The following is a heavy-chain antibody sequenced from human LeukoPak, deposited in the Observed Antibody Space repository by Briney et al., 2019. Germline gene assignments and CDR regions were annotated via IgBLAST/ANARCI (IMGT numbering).Heavy chain of an antibody. V-gene: IGHV4-61*02. CDR2: IYTSGST. CDR3: ARDKYYDFWSGYYGSYAFDI. CDR1: GGSISSGSYY. Sequence: PSQTLSLTCTVSGGSISSGSYYWSWIRQPAGKGLEWIVRIYTSGSTNYTPSLKSRVTISVAPSKTQFSLKLSSVTAADTAVYYCARDKYYDFWSGYYGSYAFDIWGQGTMVTVSS. D-gene: IGHD3-3*01. J-gene: IGHJ3*02.